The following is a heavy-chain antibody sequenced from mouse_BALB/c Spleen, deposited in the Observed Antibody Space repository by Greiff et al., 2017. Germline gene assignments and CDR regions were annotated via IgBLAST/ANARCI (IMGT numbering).Heavy chain of an antibody. Sequence: VQLKESGPELVKPGASVKISCKASGYTFTDYNMHWVKQSHGKSLEWIGYIYPYNGGTGYNQKFKSKATLTVDNSSSTAYMELRSLTSEDSAVYYCARDYGYWYFDVWGAGTTVTVSS. CDR3: ARDYGYWYFDV. D-gene: IGHD1-1*01. V-gene: IGHV1S29*02. CDR1: GYTFTDYN. J-gene: IGHJ1*01. CDR2: IYPYNGGT.